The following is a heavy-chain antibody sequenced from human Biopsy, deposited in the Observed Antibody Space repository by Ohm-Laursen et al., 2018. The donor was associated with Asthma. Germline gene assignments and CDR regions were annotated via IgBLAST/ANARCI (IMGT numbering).Heavy chain of an antibody. V-gene: IGHV1-69*13. CDR3: ARKAGSCISRTCYSLDF. CDR1: GGTFNTYV. CDR2: INSVFGTT. J-gene: IGHJ4*02. D-gene: IGHD2-2*01. Sequence: GASVKVSCKSLGGTFNTYVIGWARQAPGQGLEWMGRINSVFGTTTYPQKFQDRVTITADDSTSTVYMELSSLRSEDTAVYYCARKAGSCISRTCYSLDFWGQGTLVTVSS.